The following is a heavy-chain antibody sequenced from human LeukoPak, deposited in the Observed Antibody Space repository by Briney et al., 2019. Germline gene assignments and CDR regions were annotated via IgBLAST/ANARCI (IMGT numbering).Heavy chain of an antibody. D-gene: IGHD2-2*01. CDR1: GGSITSTDYY. J-gene: IGHJ6*02. CDR2: FYYSGST. V-gene: IGHV4-39*01. CDR3: ARHDCTSTSCNQFYGMDV. Sequence: PSETLSLTCTVSGGSITSTDYYWGWIRQPPVKGPEWIGSFYYSGSTYYNPSLKSRVTISVDSSKNQFSLNLSSVTATDTAVYYCARHDCTSTSCNQFYGMDVWGQGTTVTVSS.